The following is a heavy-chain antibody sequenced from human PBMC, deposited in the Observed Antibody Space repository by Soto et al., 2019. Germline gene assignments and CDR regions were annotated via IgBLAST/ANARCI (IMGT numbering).Heavy chain of an antibody. CDR2: ISYDGSNK. V-gene: IGHV3-30*18. J-gene: IGHJ6*02. D-gene: IGHD1-26*01. CDR1: GFTFSSYG. Sequence: QVQLVESGGGVVQPGRSLRLSCAASGFTFSSYGMHWVRQAPGKGLEWVAVISYDGSNKYYADSVKGRFTISRDNSXXTXYXXMNSLRAEDTAVYYCAKDLIPIVGAKSHYYYGMDVWGQGTTVTVSS. CDR3: AKDLIPIVGAKSHYYYGMDV.